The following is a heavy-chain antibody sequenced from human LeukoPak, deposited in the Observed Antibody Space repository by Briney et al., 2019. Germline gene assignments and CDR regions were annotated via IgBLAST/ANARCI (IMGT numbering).Heavy chain of an antibody. D-gene: IGHD3-3*01. CDR3: ARDPPRITIFGVAAGDY. Sequence: ASVKVSCKASGGTFSSYAIGWVRQAPGQGLEWMGRIIPILGIANYAQKFQGRVTITADKSTSTAYMELSSLRSEDTAVYYCARDPPRITIFGVAAGDYWGQGTLVTVSS. CDR2: IIPILGIA. J-gene: IGHJ4*02. V-gene: IGHV1-69*04. CDR1: GGTFSSYA.